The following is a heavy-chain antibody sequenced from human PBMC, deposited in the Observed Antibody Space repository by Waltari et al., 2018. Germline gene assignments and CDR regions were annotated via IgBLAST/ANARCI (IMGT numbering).Heavy chain of an antibody. Sequence: EVQLVESGGGLVQPGGSLRLSCAASGFTFSSYWMSWVRQAPGKGLEWVANIKQDGSEKYYGDAVKGRFTISRDNGKNSLYLKMNSLRAEDTAVDDCARAGGGYYDYIWGSYRGSFDYWGQGTLVTVSS. CDR1: GFTFSSYW. D-gene: IGHD3-16*02. CDR2: IKQDGSEK. V-gene: IGHV3-7*01. J-gene: IGHJ4*02. CDR3: ARAGGGYYDYIWGSYRGSFDY.